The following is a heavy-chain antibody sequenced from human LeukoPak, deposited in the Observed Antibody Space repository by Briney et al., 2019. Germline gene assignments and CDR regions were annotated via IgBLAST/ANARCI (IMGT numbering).Heavy chain of an antibody. J-gene: IGHJ4*02. D-gene: IGHD1-26*01. CDR2: NSYSGST. V-gene: IGHV4-59*08. Sequence: SETLSLTCTVSGGSISTYYWSWIRQPPGKGLEWIAYNSYSGSTNYNPSLKSRVTISVDTSKNQFSLKLSSVTAADTAVYYCARHGGSYSFDYWGQGTLVTVSP. CDR1: GGSISTYY. CDR3: ARHGGSYSFDY.